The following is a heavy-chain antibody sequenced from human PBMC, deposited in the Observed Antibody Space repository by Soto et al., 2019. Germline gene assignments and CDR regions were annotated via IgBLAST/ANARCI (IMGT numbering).Heavy chain of an antibody. V-gene: IGHV5-51*01. CDR3: ARVKGVVPAAYNWFDP. CDR1: GYSFTSYW. J-gene: IGHJ5*02. CDR2: IYPGDSDT. Sequence: GESLKISCKGSGYSFTSYWIGWVRQMPGKGLEWMGIIYPGDSDTRYSPSFQGQVTISADKSISTAYLQWSSLKASDTAMYYCARVKGVVPAAYNWFDPWGQGTLVTVSS. D-gene: IGHD2-2*01.